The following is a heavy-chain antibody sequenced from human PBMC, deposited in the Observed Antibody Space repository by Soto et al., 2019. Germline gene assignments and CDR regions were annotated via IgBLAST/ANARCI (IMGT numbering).Heavy chain of an antibody. D-gene: IGHD3-3*01. Sequence: SVKVSCKASGGTFSSYAISWVRQAPGQGLEWMGGIIPIFGTANYAQKFQGRVTITADESTSTAYMELSSLRSEDTAVYDCVCVLRFLEWLPPGGMDVWGQGTTVTVSS. J-gene: IGHJ6*02. V-gene: IGHV1-69*13. CDR3: VCVLRFLEWLPPGGMDV. CDR1: GGTFSSYA. CDR2: IIPIFGTA.